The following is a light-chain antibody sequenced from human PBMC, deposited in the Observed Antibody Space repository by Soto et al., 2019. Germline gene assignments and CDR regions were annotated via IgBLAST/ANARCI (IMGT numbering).Light chain of an antibody. CDR2: EVT. CDR3: SSYSPTDALLV. Sequence: QSALTQPASVSGSPGQSITISCTVTFSDVGSTYNYVSWYQQHPDAAPKLVIYEVTYRPSGVSNRFTVSKSGNVASLTISGLHPEDEARYYCSSYSPTDALLVFGGGTKLTVL. V-gene: IGLV2-14*01. J-gene: IGLJ2*01. CDR1: FSDVGSTYNY.